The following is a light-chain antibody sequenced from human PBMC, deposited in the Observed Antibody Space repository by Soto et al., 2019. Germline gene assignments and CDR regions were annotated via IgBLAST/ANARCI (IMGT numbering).Light chain of an antibody. CDR1: QSVSTY. CDR3: QQRNNWPSWT. V-gene: IGKV3-11*01. CDR2: DAS. Sequence: EIVLTQSPATLSLSPGERATLSCRASQSVSTYLAWYQQKPGQAPRLLIYDASNRATGIPARFSGSGSGTDFTLTISSLEPEDFAVYYCQQRNNWPSWTFGQGTKVEIK. J-gene: IGKJ1*01.